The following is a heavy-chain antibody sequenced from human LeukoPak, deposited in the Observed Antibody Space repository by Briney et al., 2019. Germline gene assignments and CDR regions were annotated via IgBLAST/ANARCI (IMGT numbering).Heavy chain of an antibody. D-gene: IGHD2-8*02. CDR1: GFTFSSSA. V-gene: IGHV3-30*02. J-gene: IGHJ4*02. Sequence: PWGSLRLSCGASGFTFSSSAMHWVRQGPGKGLEWVAYIAHHGNNKYYADSVKGRFTISRDNSKGSLYLQMNSLRADDTAVYYCAKDGSWSCTDWGQGTLVRVSS. CDR3: AKDGSWSCTD. CDR2: IAHHGNNK.